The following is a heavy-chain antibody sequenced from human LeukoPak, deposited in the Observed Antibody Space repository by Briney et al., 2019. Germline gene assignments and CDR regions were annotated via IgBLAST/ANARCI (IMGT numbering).Heavy chain of an antibody. J-gene: IGHJ6*02. CDR3: TRVGVSWGGFDI. D-gene: IGHD3-3*01. V-gene: IGHV3-74*01. Sequence: GGSLRLSCAASGFTLSTYWVYWVRQAPGKGLVWVSRIKGDGSITDYADSVKGRFTISRDNARNTVFLQMNSLRVEDTAVYYCTRVGVSWGGFDIWGQGTTVTVSS. CDR1: GFTLSTYW. CDR2: IKGDGSIT.